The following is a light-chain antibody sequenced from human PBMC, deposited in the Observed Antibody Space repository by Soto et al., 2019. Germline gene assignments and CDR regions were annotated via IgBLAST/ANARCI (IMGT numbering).Light chain of an antibody. CDR1: SSNIGADYD. CDR3: QAYDTSLSGVV. J-gene: IGLJ1*01. CDR2: GNI. V-gene: IGLV1-40*01. Sequence: QSVLTQPPSVSGAPGQRIAISCTGSSSNIGADYDVHWYQQFPGTAPKLLIDGNIDRPSGVPDRFSASKSGTPASLAITGLQAEDEADYYCQAYDTSLSGVVFGTGTKVTVL.